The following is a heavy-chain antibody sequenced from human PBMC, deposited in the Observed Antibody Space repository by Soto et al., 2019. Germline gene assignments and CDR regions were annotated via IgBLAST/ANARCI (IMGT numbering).Heavy chain of an antibody. D-gene: IGHD6-13*01. J-gene: IGHJ6*02. CDR1: GYTFTGYY. CDR3: ARDSGTEGYYYGMDV. Sequence: ASVKVSCKASGYTFTGYYMHWVRQAPGQGLEWMGWINPNSGGTNCAQKFQGRVTMTRDTSISTAYMELSRLRSDDTAVYYCARDSGTEGYYYGMDVWGQGTTVTVSS. CDR2: INPNSGGT. V-gene: IGHV1-2*02.